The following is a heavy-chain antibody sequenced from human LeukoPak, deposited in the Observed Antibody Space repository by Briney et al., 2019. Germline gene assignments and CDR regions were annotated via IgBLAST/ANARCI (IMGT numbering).Heavy chain of an antibody. J-gene: IGHJ5*02. D-gene: IGHD2-8*01. V-gene: IGHV3-48*03. Sequence: GSLRLSCAASGFSFSSSEMNWVRQAPGKGPEWVSHISRGGNTEYYADSVRGRFTVSRDNAKNLLYLQVNSLRDEDTAVYYCARDTVNGPFVISLDLWGQGALVTVSS. CDR1: GFSFSSSE. CDR3: ARDTVNGPFVISLDL. CDR2: ISRGGNTE.